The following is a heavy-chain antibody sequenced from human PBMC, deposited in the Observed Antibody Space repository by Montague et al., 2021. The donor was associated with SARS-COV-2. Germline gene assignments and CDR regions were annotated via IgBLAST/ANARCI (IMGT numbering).Heavy chain of an antibody. D-gene: IGHD3-10*01. V-gene: IGHV3-30-3*01. CDR3: ATPRGQLWFGDWAGLDY. J-gene: IGHJ4*02. Sequence: SLRLSCAASGFTFSSYAMRWVRQAPGKGLEWVAVISYDGSNKYYADSVKGRFTISRDNSKNTLYLQMNSLRAEDTAVYYCATPRGQLWFGDWAGLDYWGQGTLVTVSS. CDR2: ISYDGSNK. CDR1: GFTFSSYA.